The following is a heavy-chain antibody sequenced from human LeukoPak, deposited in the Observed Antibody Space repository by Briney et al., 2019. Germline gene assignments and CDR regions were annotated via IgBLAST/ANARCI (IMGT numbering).Heavy chain of an antibody. CDR2: ISNDGGGT. Sequence: GGSQRLSCAASGFIFNNYGLIWVRQAPGKGLEWVSAISNDGGGTNYADFVKGRFTISRDNSKNTLFMQMNSLRAEDTALYYCAKGSSGYFVDLWGQGTLDTVSS. D-gene: IGHD3-22*01. V-gene: IGHV3-23*01. J-gene: IGHJ5*02. CDR3: AKGSSGYFVDL. CDR1: GFIFNNYG.